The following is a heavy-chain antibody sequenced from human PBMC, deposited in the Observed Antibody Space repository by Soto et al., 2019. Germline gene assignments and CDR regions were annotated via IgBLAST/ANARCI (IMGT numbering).Heavy chain of an antibody. CDR3: ARGPSLYCSSTSCYRTKFDY. D-gene: IGHD2-2*01. V-gene: IGHV4-34*01. J-gene: IGHJ4*02. CDR2: INHSGST. CDR1: GGSFSGYY. Sequence: SETLSLPCAVYGGSFSGYYWSWIRQPPGKGLKWIGEINHSGSTNYNPSLKSRVTISVDTSKNQFSLKLSSVTAADTAVYYCARGPSLYCSSTSCYRTKFDYWGQGTLVTVSS.